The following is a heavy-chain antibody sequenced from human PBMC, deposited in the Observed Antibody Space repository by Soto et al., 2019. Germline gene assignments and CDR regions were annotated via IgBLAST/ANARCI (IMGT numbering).Heavy chain of an antibody. CDR2: ISGGGGTT. J-gene: IGHJ4*02. D-gene: IGHD3-10*01. V-gene: IGHV3-23*01. CDR3: AKGRGGSGSLTPRVDF. CDR1: GFTFNNYA. Sequence: EVQLLESGGGLVQPGGSLRLSCAASGFTFNNYAMPWVRQAPGKGLEWVSAISGGGGTTSYADSVKGRFTVSRDGSKNTLYLQMSSLRAEDTALYYCAKGRGGSGSLTPRVDFWGQGTLVTVSS.